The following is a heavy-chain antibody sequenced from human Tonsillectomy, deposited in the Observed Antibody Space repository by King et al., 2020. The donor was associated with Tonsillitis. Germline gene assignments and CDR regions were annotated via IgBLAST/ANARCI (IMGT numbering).Heavy chain of an antibody. J-gene: IGHJ6*03. CDR3: TRPLYCSGGSCPRSYYYYMDV. CDR2: IRSKANSYAT. V-gene: IGHV3-73*01. D-gene: IGHD2-15*01. CDR1: GFTFSGSA. Sequence: VQLVESGGGLVQPGGSLKLSCAASGFTFSGSAMHWVRQASGKGLEWVGRIRSKANSYATAYAASVKGRFTISRDDSKNTAYLQMNSLKTEDTAVYYCTRPLYCSGGSCPRSYYYYMDVWGKGTTVTVSS.